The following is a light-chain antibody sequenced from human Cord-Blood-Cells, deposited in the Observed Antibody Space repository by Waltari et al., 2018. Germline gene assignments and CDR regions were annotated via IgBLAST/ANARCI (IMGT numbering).Light chain of an antibody. J-gene: IGKJ2*01. Sequence: DIQMTQSPSTLSASVGDRVTITCRASQSISSWLAWYQQKPEKAPKLLSYKASSLESGVPSRFSGSGSGTEFTLTISSLQPDDFATYYCQQYNSYSYTFGQGTKLEIK. V-gene: IGKV1-5*03. CDR2: KAS. CDR1: QSISSW. CDR3: QQYNSYSYT.